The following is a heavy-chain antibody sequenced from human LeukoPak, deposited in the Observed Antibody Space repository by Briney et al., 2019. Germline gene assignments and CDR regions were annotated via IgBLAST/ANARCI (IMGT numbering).Heavy chain of an antibody. CDR3: AKGTEDYDFWSGYPQDYYYYMDV. V-gene: IGHV3-23*01. CDR1: GFTFSSYA. Sequence: GGSLRLSCAASGFTFSSYAMSRVRQAPGKGLEWVSAISGSGGSTYYADSVEGRFTISRDNSKNTLYLQMNSLRAEDTAVYYCAKGTEDYDFWSGYPQDYYYYMDVWGKGTAVTVSS. D-gene: IGHD3-3*01. CDR2: ISGSGGST. J-gene: IGHJ6*03.